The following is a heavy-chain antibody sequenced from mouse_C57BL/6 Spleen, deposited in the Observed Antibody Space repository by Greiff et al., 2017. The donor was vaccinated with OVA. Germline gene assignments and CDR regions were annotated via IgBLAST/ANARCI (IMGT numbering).Heavy chain of an antibody. V-gene: IGHV1-53*01. J-gene: IGHJ3*01. CDR1: GYTFTSYW. D-gene: IGHD2-4*01. CDR3: ARSYDYDVAWFAY. Sequence: VQLQQPGTELVKPGASVKLSCKASGYTFTSYWMHWVKQRPGQGLEWIGIINPSNGGTNSNEKFKSKATLTVDKSSSTAYMQLSSLTSEDSAVYYCARSYDYDVAWFAYWGQGTLVTVSA. CDR2: INPSNGGT.